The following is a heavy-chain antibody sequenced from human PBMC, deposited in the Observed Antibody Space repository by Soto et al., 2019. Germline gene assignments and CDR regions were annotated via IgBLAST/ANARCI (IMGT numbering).Heavy chain of an antibody. CDR3: ARNSDHRLVRGWLDP. CDR1: GLTFSTSA. V-gene: IGHV3-30-3*01. Sequence: QGQLHESGGGVVQPGRSLRLSCAASGLTFSTSAMHWVRQALGKGLEWVAMISHDGSHEYYVDSVKGRFSVSRDNSHNILHLQTNSLRIEDTAVYFCARNSDHRLVRGWLDPWGQGTLVTVSS. D-gene: IGHD3-10*01. CDR2: ISHDGSHE. J-gene: IGHJ5*02.